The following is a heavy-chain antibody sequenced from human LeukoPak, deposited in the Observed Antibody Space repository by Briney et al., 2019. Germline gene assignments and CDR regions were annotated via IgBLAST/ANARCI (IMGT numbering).Heavy chain of an antibody. Sequence: SETLSLTCTVSGGSISSYYWSWSRQPPGKGLEWIGYISYSGSTNYNPSLKSRVTMSVDTSKNQFSLKLSSVTAADTAVYYCAGCRGGGWQNYFDTWGQGTLVTVSS. CDR3: AGCRGGGWQNYFDT. V-gene: IGHV4-59*08. CDR1: GGSISSYY. D-gene: IGHD2-15*01. CDR2: ISYSGST. J-gene: IGHJ5*02.